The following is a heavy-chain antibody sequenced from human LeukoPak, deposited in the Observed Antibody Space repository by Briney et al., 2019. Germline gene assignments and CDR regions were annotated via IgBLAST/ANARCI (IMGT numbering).Heavy chain of an antibody. V-gene: IGHV3-21*01. CDR2: ISSSSSYI. D-gene: IGHD3-22*01. CDR3: AREDDYDHWFDP. Sequence: GGSLRLSCAASGFTFSSYSMNWVRQAPGKGLEWVSSISSSSSYIYYADSVKGRFTISRDNAKNSLYLQMNSPRAEDTAVYYCAREDDYDHWFDPWGQGTLVTVSS. CDR1: GFTFSSYS. J-gene: IGHJ5*02.